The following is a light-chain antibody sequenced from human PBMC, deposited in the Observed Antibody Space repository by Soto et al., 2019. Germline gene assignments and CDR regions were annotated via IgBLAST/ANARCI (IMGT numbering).Light chain of an antibody. J-gene: IGKJ2*01. V-gene: IGKV3-20*01. CDR1: QSVSSSY. CDR2: GAS. CDR3: QQYGTSPPMYT. Sequence: EIVLTQSPGTLSLSPGERATLSCRASQSVSSSYLAWYQQKPGQAPRLLIYGASSRATGIPDRFSGSGSGTDFTLTISRLEPEDFAVYYCQQYGTSPPMYTFAQGSKLDIK.